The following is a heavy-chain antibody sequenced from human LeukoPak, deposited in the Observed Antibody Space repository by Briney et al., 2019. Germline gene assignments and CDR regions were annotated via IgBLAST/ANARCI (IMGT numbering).Heavy chain of an antibody. CDR2: IYSGGST. D-gene: IGHD5-18*01. V-gene: IGHV3-53*01. CDR1: GFTVSSNY. J-gene: IGHJ3*02. Sequence: PGGSLRLSCAASGFTVSSNYMSWVRRAPGKGLEWVSVIYSGGSTYYADSVKGRFTISRDNSKNTLYLQMNSLRAEDTAVYYCARLGYGRALGAFDIWGQATMVTVSS. CDR3: ARLGYGRALGAFDI.